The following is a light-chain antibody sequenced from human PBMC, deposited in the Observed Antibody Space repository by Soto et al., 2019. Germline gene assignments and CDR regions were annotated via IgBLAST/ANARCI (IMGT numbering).Light chain of an antibody. Sequence: DIPLTQSPSTLSGSVGDRVTITCRASQTISSWLAWYQQKPGKAPKLLIYKASTLKSGVPSRFSGSGSGTEFTLTISSLQPDDFATYYCRHYNSYSEAFGQGTKV. J-gene: IGKJ1*01. CDR2: KAS. CDR3: RHYNSYSEA. V-gene: IGKV1-5*03. CDR1: QTISSW.